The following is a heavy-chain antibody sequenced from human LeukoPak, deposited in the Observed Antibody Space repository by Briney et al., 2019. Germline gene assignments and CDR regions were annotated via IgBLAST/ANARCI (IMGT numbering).Heavy chain of an antibody. Sequence: GGSLRLSCAASGFTFNTYGMGWVRQAPGKGLEWVSAISSGYTTYYADSVRGRFIISRDNSKNTLFLQMNSLRAEDTAVYYCAKDFAQEGTHSVDYWGQGTVVTVSS. V-gene: IGHV3-23*01. J-gene: IGHJ4*02. CDR3: AKDFAQEGTHSVDY. CDR2: ISSGYTT. D-gene: IGHD3-10*01. CDR1: GFTFNTYG.